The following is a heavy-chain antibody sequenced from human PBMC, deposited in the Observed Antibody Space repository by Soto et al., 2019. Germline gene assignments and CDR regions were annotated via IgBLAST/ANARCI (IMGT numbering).Heavy chain of an antibody. CDR3: AKDASASGYSSGPFDS. CDR2: ISWNSKTI. D-gene: IGHD5-18*01. Sequence: EVQLVESGGGLVQPGRSLRLSCAASGFTFDDDAMYWVRQAPGKGLEWVSSISWNSKTIGYADYVKGRFTISRDNAKNSLYLQMNSLRAEDTALYYCAKDASASGYSSGPFDSWGQGTLVTVSS. V-gene: IGHV3-9*01. J-gene: IGHJ4*02. CDR1: GFTFDDDA.